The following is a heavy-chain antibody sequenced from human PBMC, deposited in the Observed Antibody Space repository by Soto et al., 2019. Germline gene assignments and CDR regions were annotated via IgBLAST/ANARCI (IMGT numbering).Heavy chain of an antibody. D-gene: IGHD3-10*01. CDR3: ARDEIFSYGSGSVYYYYGMDV. CDR1: GGTFSSYA. V-gene: IGHV1-69*01. CDR2: IIPIFGTA. Sequence: KVSCKASGGTFSSYAISWVRQAPGQGLEWMGGIIPIFGTANYAQKFQGRVTITADESTSTAYMELSSLRSEDTAVYYCARDEIFSYGSGSVYYYYGMDVWGQGTTVTVSS. J-gene: IGHJ6*02.